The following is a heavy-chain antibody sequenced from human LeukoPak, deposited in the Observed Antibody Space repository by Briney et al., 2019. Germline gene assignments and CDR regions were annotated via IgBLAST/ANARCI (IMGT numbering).Heavy chain of an antibody. V-gene: IGHV3-30*02. CDR1: GFTSSSYA. J-gene: IGHJ6*03. CDR2: IRYDGSNK. CDR3: AKDSKITIFGVAHYYMDV. D-gene: IGHD3-3*01. Sequence: GGSLRLSCAASGFTSSSYAMSWVRQAPGKGLEWVAFIRYDGSNKYYADSVKGRFTISRDNSKNTLYLQMNSLRAEDTAVYYCAKDSKITIFGVAHYYMDVWGKGTTVTVSS.